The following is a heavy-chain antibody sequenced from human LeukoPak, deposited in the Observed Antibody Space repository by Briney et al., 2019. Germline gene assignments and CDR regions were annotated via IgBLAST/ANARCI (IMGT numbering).Heavy chain of an antibody. J-gene: IGHJ3*01. V-gene: IGHV3-48*01. CDR2: IGTSASHI. D-gene: IGHD3-22*01. CDR3: ATTLIVAVIGAFNV. CDR1: GFTFSDYA. Sequence: GGSLRPSCAASGFTFSDYAMSWVRQAPGKGLEWISYIGTSASHIYYAGSVEGRFTISRDNAKNSLYLQMNGLRAEDTAVYFCATTLIVAVIGAFNVWGQGTMVTVSS.